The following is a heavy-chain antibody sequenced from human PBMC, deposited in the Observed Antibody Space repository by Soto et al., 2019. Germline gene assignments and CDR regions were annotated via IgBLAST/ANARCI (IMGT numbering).Heavy chain of an antibody. J-gene: IGHJ6*02. Sequence: QVQLVQSGAEVKKPGSSVRVSCRSSGDTFSSYIVNWLRLAPGRGLEWMGRVIPVLTTTDYAQNFRGRVTLSSDSSTNTLYLELRSLRTDDTAVYYCARRRYCGYDCYHKHYYGMDVWGQASLVTVAS. V-gene: IGHV1-69*08. CDR1: GDTFSSYI. CDR2: VIPVLTTT. D-gene: IGHD2-21*02. CDR3: ARRRYCGYDCYHKHYYGMDV.